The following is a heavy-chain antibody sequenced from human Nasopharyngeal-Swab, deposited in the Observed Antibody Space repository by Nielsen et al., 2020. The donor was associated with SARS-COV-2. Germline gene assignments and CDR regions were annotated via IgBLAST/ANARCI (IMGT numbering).Heavy chain of an antibody. J-gene: IGHJ5*02. D-gene: IGHD6-19*01. CDR1: GFSFPTHG. V-gene: IGHV3-33*01. CDR2: IWFDGSNK. Sequence: GGSLRLSCEASGFSFPTHGMHWVRQAPGKRPEWVALIWFDGSNKYFADSVKGRFTISRDNSKNTVYLLMSSLRAEDTAVYYCARDPEAFAEAVAWFDPWGQGTLVTVSS. CDR3: ARDPEAFAEAVAWFDP.